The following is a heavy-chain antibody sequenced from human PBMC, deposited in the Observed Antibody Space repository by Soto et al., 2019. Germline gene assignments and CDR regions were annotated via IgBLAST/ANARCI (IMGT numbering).Heavy chain of an antibody. CDR2: ISSSSSYT. V-gene: IGHV3-11*05. J-gene: IGHJ4*02. Sequence: QVQLVESRGGLVKPGGSLRLSCAASGFTFSDYYMNWIRQAPGKGLEWVSYISSSSSYTNYADSVKGRFSISRDNAKNSLYLQMNSLRPEDTAVYYCARGGTTVTQTLGVWGQGTLVTVSS. D-gene: IGHD4-17*01. CDR1: GFTFSDYY. CDR3: ARGGTTVTQTLGV.